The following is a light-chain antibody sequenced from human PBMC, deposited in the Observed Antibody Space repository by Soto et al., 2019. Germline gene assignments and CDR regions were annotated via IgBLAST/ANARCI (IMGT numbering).Light chain of an antibody. CDR1: QSISSW. J-gene: IGKJ1*01. CDR2: DAS. Sequence: IHMTQSHSTLSASVGDRVTITCLASQSISSWLAWYQQKPGKAPKVLIYDASSLESGVPSRFSGSGSGTEFTLTISSLQPDDLATYYCQQYDNYPWTFGQGTKVDIK. V-gene: IGKV1-5*01. CDR3: QQYDNYPWT.